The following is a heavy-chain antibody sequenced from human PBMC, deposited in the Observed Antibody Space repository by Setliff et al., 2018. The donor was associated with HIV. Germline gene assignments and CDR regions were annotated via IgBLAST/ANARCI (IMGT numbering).Heavy chain of an antibody. Sequence: PGESLKISCKGSGYSFTSYWIAWVRQMSGKGLEWTGIIYPDDSDTRYNPSFQGQVTLSADKSITTVYLQWSSLETPDTAMYYCARLSKFYDFWTPNYWGQGTLVTVSS. V-gene: IGHV5-51*01. CDR3: ARLSKFYDFWTPNY. CDR1: GYSFTSYW. D-gene: IGHD3-3*01. CDR2: IYPDDSDT. J-gene: IGHJ4*02.